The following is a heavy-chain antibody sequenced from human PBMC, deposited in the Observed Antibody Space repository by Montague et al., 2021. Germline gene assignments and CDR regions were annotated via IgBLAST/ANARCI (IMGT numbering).Heavy chain of an antibody. CDR3: ARVGATVTDPFDF. D-gene: IGHD4-17*01. Sequence: TLSLTCAVSGGSITSTAYYWSWIRQHPGKGLEWIGYINYSGSTYYTPSLKSRVTISVDTSQNQFSLNLNSVTAADTAVYYCARVGATVTDPFDFWGQGTLVTVSS. J-gene: IGHJ4*02. V-gene: IGHV4-31*11. CDR2: INYSGST. CDR1: GGSITSTAYY.